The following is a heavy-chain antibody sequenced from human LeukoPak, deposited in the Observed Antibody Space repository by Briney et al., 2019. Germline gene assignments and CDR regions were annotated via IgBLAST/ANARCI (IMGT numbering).Heavy chain of an antibody. V-gene: IGHV3-23*01. CDR2: ISGDGTRT. Sequence: GGSLRLSCAASGFSFSSYAMTWARQAPVKGLEWVSAISGDGTRTYYANSVKGRFTISRDNSKNTLYLEMSSLRVEDTAIYYCAKWPEGAMDYFDYWGQGTLVTVSS. CDR3: AKWPEGAMDYFDY. CDR1: GFSFSSYA. J-gene: IGHJ4*02. D-gene: IGHD3-16*01.